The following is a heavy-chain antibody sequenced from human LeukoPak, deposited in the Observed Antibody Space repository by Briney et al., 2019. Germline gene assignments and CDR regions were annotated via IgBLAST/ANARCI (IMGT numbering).Heavy chain of an antibody. J-gene: IGHJ5*02. D-gene: IGHD4-17*01. CDR3: ATTVTTIKYNWFDP. V-gene: IGHV4-59*12. CDR1: GGSISSYY. CDR2: IYYSGST. Sequence: SGTLSLTCTVSGGSISSYYWSWIRQPPGKGLEWIGYIYYSGSTNYNPSLKSRVTISVDTSKNQFSLKLSSVTAADTAVYYCATTVTTIKYNWFDPWGQGTLVTVSS.